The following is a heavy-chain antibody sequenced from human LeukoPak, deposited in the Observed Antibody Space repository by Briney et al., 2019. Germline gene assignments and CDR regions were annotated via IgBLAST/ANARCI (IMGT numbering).Heavy chain of an antibody. D-gene: IGHD5-18*01. CDR2: IYSGGST. Sequence: GGSLRLSCAASGFTVSSSYMTWVRRAPGKGLDWVSIIYSGGSTSYADSVKGRFTISRDSSKNTVYLQMNSLRPEDTAVYYCAREAGGRLPIDYWGQGTLVTVSS. J-gene: IGHJ4*02. CDR3: AREAGGRLPIDY. CDR1: GFTVSSSY. V-gene: IGHV3-66*02.